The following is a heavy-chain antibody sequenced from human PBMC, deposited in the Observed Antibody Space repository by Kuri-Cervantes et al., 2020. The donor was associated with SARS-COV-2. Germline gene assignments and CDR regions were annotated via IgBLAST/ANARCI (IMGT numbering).Heavy chain of an antibody. CDR3: ANTGIVGAKRSQHYYYYYYMDV. CDR1: GFTFSSYG. CDR2: IRYDGSNK. V-gene: IGHV3-30*02. Sequence: GESLKISCAASGFTFSSYGMHWVRQAPGKGLEWVAFIRYDGSNKYYADSVKGRFTISRGNSKNTLYLQMNSLRAEDTAVYYCANTGIVGAKRSQHYYYYYYMDVWGKGTTVTVSS. J-gene: IGHJ6*03. D-gene: IGHD1-26*01.